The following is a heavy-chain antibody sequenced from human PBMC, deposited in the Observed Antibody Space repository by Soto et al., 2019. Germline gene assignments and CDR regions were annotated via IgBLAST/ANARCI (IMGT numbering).Heavy chain of an antibody. J-gene: IGHJ4*02. CDR3: AMTVIAPSPYLDH. D-gene: IGHD4-17*01. Sequence: QVQLQESGPGLVKPSETLSLTCSVSGDSISRKYWSWLRQPAGGGLEWIGRISTTGATNYNSSLKSRVSMSVDTSKNQFSLRLTSVTAADTAVYFCAMTVIAPSPYLDHWGQGLLVTVSS. CDR2: ISTTGAT. V-gene: IGHV4-4*07. CDR1: GDSISRKY.